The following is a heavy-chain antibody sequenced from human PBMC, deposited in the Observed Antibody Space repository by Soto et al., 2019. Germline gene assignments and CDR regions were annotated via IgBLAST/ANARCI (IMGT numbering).Heavy chain of an antibody. CDR3: ARAQELRSLDWSWGGGAFDI. D-gene: IGHD3-9*01. J-gene: IGHJ3*02. CDR1: GYTFTDYY. CDR2: INPYNGAT. V-gene: IGHV1-2*04. Sequence: HVQLVQSGAELKKPGASLRVSCKASGYTFTDYYIHWVRQAPGQGLQWMGWINPYNGATSYAQKFQAWVTMTRDTSISTAYMELSRLTSDDTAVYYCARAQELRSLDWSWGGGAFDIWGQGTMVTASS.